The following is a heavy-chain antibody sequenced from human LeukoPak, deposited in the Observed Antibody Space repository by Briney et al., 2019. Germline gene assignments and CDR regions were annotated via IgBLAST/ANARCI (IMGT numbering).Heavy chain of an antibody. CDR3: AQDSFSQWPKGY. V-gene: IGHV3-23*01. CDR2: ISGSGGST. CDR1: GFTFSSYA. Sequence: GGSLRLSCAASGFTFSSYAMSWVRQAPGKGLEWVSAISGSGGSTYYAASVKGRFTITRDNSKNTLYMQMNGLRAEGTAVYYCAQDSFSQWPKGYWGQGTLVTVSS. D-gene: IGHD6-19*01. J-gene: IGHJ4*02.